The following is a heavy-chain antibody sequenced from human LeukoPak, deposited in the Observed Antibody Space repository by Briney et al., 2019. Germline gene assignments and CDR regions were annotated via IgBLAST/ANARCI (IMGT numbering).Heavy chain of an antibody. V-gene: IGHV3-23*01. CDR3: AKGSSYSSDYYFDY. CDR1: GFTFSSYV. D-gene: IGHD6-19*01. J-gene: IGHJ4*02. Sequence: GGSLRLSCAASGFTFSSYVMGWVRQAPGKGLEWGSSICDSGASTYYADSVRGRFTISRDNSKDTLYLQMSSLRADDTAIYFCAKGSSYSSDYYFDYWGQGTLVTVSS. CDR2: ICDSGAST.